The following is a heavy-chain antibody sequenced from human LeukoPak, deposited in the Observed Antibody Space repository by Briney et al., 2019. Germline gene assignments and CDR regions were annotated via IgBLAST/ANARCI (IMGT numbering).Heavy chain of an antibody. J-gene: IGHJ4*02. V-gene: IGHV3-74*01. CDR2: IDDAGSGT. CDR1: GFTVTSNW. CDR3: ATVFDL. Sequence: GGSLRLSCAASGFTVTSNWIHWVRQAPGKGLVWVSRIDDAGSGTSYADSVKGRFTISRDTARNTVYLQMNSLRVDDTAVYYCATVFDLWGQGTLVTVSS.